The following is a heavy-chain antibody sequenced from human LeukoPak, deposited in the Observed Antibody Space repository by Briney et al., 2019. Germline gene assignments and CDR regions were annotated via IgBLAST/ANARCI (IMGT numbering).Heavy chain of an antibody. CDR1: EGTFSSYA. CDR3: ARNYGADAFDI. J-gene: IGHJ3*02. V-gene: IGHV1-18*01. D-gene: IGHD4-17*01. Sequence: ASVKVSCKASEGTFSSYAISWVRQAPGQGLEWMGWISAYNGNTNYAQKLQGRVTMTTDTSTSTAYMELRSLRSDDTAVYYCARNYGADAFDIWGQGTMVTVSS. CDR2: ISAYNGNT.